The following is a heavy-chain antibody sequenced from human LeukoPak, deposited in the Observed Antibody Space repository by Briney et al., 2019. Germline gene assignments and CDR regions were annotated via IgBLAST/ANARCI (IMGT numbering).Heavy chain of an antibody. V-gene: IGHV4-59*08. CDR1: GDSISSYY. Sequence: SETLSLTCTVSGDSISSYYWSWIRQPPGKGLEWIGYIYYSGSTNYNPSLKSRVTISVDTSMNQFSLKLRSVTAADTAVYYCARRGGTTVTTWLDYWGQGTLVTVSS. CDR3: ARRGGTTVTTWLDY. CDR2: IYYSGST. D-gene: IGHD4-17*01. J-gene: IGHJ4*02.